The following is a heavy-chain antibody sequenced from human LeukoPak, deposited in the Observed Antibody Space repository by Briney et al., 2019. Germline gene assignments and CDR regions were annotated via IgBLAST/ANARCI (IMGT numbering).Heavy chain of an antibody. CDR3: ARDYGYSFDY. CDR1: GFTFNNYW. V-gene: IGHV3-7*04. Sequence: GGSLRLSCAASGFTFNNYWMKWVRQAPGKGLEWVATIKQEGSEKYYVDSVKGRFTISRDDAGNSLHLQMDSLRADDTAVYYCARDYGYSFDYWGQGTLVTVSS. J-gene: IGHJ4*02. CDR2: IKQEGSEK. D-gene: IGHD5-18*01.